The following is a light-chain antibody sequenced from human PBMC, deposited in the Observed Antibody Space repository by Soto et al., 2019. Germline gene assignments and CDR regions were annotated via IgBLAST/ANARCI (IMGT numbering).Light chain of an antibody. Sequence: DIQMTQSPSSLSASVGDRVTITCRASQSISSYLNWYQQKPGKAPKPLIYAASSLQSGVPSRFSGSGSGTEFTLTISSLQPEDFATYYCLQHSSYPITFGQGTRLEI. CDR1: QSISSY. CDR3: LQHSSYPIT. V-gene: IGKV1-17*01. J-gene: IGKJ5*01. CDR2: AAS.